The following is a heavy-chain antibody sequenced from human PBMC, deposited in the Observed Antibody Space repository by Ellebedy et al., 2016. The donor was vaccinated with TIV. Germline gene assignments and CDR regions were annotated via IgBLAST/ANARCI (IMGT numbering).Heavy chain of an antibody. CDR3: ARGHNAGLDC. Sequence: GESLKISCAASGFTFTDHWMHWVRQAPGEGLVWVSRVSSDGTTTHYADFVKGRFTISRDNAKNTLYLQMNSLRSEDTAIYYCARGHNAGLDCWGQGTLVTVSS. V-gene: IGHV3-74*01. CDR2: VSSDGTTT. D-gene: IGHD6-13*01. J-gene: IGHJ4*02. CDR1: GFTFTDHW.